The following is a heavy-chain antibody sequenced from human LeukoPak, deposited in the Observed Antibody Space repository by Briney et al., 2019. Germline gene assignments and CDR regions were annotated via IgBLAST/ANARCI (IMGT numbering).Heavy chain of an antibody. CDR1: GFPFSSYW. CDR2: IKQDGSKK. Sequence: GGSLRLSCVASGFPFSSYWMTWVRQAPGKGLEWVANIKQDGSKKSYVDSVKGRFTISRDNAKNSLYLQMNSLRAEDTAVYYCARDAARGGSYWLDYWGQGTLVTVSS. CDR3: ARDAARGGSYWLDY. V-gene: IGHV3-7*03. J-gene: IGHJ4*02. D-gene: IGHD1-26*01.